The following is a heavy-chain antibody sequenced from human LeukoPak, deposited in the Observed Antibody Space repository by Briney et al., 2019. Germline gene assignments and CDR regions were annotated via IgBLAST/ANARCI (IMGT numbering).Heavy chain of an antibody. Sequence: PSETLSLTCSVSGDSVTSSYWNWIRQPPGKGLEWTGYVSSDGTTNYTPSLRSRLIMSVDTAKNDISLILTSVTASDTAIYYCARLDCFVEGCYNHWGRGTLVTVSS. CDR2: VSSDGTT. D-gene: IGHD2-15*01. V-gene: IGHV4-59*08. CDR1: GDSVTSSY. J-gene: IGHJ4*02. CDR3: ARLDCFVEGCYNH.